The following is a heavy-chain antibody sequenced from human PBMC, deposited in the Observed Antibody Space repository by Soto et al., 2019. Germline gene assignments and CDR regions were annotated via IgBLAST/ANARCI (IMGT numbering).Heavy chain of an antibody. CDR3: TKNNAYALDY. Sequence: QVLLQESGPGVVKPSETLSLTCDVSRYSINNNNWWSWVRHPPGGGLEWIGELHHGGSSNYNPSLESRVTFSVDISKNQFFLKLSSVTAADTAVYYCTKNNAYALDYWGQGTLVTVSS. CDR1: RYSINNNNW. D-gene: IGHD2-2*01. V-gene: IGHV4-4*02. CDR2: LHHGGSS. J-gene: IGHJ4*02.